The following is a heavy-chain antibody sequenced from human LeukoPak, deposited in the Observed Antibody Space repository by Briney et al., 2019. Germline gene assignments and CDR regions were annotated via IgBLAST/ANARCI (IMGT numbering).Heavy chain of an antibody. D-gene: IGHD4-17*01. CDR3: ARVTTVTTSFHFDY. Sequence: PSQTLSLTCTVSGGSISSGGYYWSWIRQPPGEGLEWIGYIYYSGSTYYHPSLKSRVTISLDTSKNQFPLKLSPVTAADTAVYYCARVTTVTTSFHFDYWGQGTLVTVSS. J-gene: IGHJ4*02. CDR1: GGSISSGGYY. CDR2: IYYSGST. V-gene: IGHV4-30-4*01.